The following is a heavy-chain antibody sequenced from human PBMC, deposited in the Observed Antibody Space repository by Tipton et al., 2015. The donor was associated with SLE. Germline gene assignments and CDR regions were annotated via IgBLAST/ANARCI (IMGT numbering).Heavy chain of an antibody. CDR2: VHSSDYF. Sequence: TLSLTCTVSGGSISGQYWSWIRQPPGKGLEYSGYVHSSDYFDYNPSLKSRVTLSLDTSKNQFSLKVTTVTAADTAVYYCARLGQLANVGGSTYYHPLDVWGQGTTVTVSS. J-gene: IGHJ6*02. CDR1: GGSISGQY. CDR3: ARLGQLANVGGSTYYHPLDV. D-gene: IGHD6-6*01. V-gene: IGHV4-59*08.